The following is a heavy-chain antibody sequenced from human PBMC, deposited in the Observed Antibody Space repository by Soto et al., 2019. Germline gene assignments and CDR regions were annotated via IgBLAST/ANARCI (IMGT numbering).Heavy chain of an antibody. V-gene: IGHV4-61*03. CDR3: ARNPLRLPFDS. J-gene: IGHJ4*02. Sequence: PSETLCLAFTVSCGSVRSGGYCWILIRQPPGKGLEWIGYIFYSGNTNYNPSLKSRVTISVDMSKNHFSLKLSSVTAADTAVYFCARNPLRLPFDSWGQGTLVTVSS. CDR2: IFYSGNT. CDR1: CGSVRSGGYC.